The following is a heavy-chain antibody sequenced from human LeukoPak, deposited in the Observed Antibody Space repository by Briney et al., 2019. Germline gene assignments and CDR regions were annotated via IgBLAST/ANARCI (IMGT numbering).Heavy chain of an antibody. CDR2: IYPGDSDT. CDR1: GYSFTSYW. Sequence: GESLKISCKGSGYSFTSYWIGWVRQMPGKGLEWMGIIYPGDSDTRYSPSFQGQVTTSADKSISTAYLQWSSLKASDTAMYYCARLGHSSSWYEGDFDYWGQGTLVTVSS. CDR3: ARLGHSSSWYEGDFDY. J-gene: IGHJ4*02. V-gene: IGHV5-51*01. D-gene: IGHD6-13*01.